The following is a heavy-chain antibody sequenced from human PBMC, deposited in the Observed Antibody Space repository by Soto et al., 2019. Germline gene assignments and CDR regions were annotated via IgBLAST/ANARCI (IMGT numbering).Heavy chain of an antibody. CDR1: GFTFSSYA. D-gene: IGHD6-13*01. V-gene: IGHV3-23*01. J-gene: IGHJ4*02. CDR3: AKDSGYSSSPLDY. Sequence: PGGSLRLSCAASGFTFSSYAMSWVRQAPGKGLEWVSDISGSGGSTYYADSVKGRFTISRDNTKNTLYLQMNSLRAEDTAVYYCAKDSGYSSSPLDYWGQGTLGTVSS. CDR2: ISGSGGST.